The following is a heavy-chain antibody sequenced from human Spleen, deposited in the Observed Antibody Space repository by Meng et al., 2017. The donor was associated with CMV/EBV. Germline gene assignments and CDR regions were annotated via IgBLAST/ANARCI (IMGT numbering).Heavy chain of an antibody. CDR3: ARGTGWYSY. CDR1: GFTFDDYA. CDR2: ISSGGSYI. V-gene: IGHV3-21*01. D-gene: IGHD6-19*01. Sequence: GESLKISCAASGFTFDDYAMHWVRQPPGKGLEWVSSISSGGSYIFYADSVKGRFTISRDNAKNSVHLQMNSLRPEDTAVYYCARGTGWYSYWGQGTLVTVSS. J-gene: IGHJ4*02.